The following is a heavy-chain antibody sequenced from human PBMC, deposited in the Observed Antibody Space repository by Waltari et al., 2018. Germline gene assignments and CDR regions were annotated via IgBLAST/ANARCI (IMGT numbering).Heavy chain of an antibody. Sequence: EVQLVESGGGLVQPGGSLRLPCAASGFTLSNYWMSWGRQAPGKGPGWVANIMTDGREEYDVDSVRGRFTISRDNAKNPLYLQMNSLRPEDTAVYYCVRDQWFAFDIWGQGTMVTVSS. CDR3: VRDQWFAFDI. CDR2: IMTDGREE. CDR1: GFTLSNYW. J-gene: IGHJ3*02. D-gene: IGHD3-22*01. V-gene: IGHV3-7*01.